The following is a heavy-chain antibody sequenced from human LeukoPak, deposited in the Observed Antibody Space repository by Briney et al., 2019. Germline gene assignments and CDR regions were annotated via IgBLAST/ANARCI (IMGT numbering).Heavy chain of an antibody. J-gene: IGHJ4*02. CDR2: IIPIFGTA. V-gene: IGHV1-69*05. Sequence: GASVKVSCKASGGTFSRYAISWVRQAPGQGLEWMGGIIPIFGTANYAQKFQGRVTITTDESTSTAYMELSSLRSEDTAVYYCARASIQDYYDSSGSFDYWGQGTLVTVSS. D-gene: IGHD3-22*01. CDR3: ARASIQDYYDSSGSFDY. CDR1: GGTFSRYA.